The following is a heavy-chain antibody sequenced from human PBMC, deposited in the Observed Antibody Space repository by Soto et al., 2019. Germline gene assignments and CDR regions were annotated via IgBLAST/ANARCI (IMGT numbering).Heavy chain of an antibody. J-gene: IGHJ6*02. Sequence: GASVKVSCKASGYKFTTYAIGWVRQAPGQGLEWMGWIGPYNGNTNYAREFQGRVTITTDTFTTTVYMDLRSLRSDDTAVYYCARVACSSSSCYKISVRYGMDVWGQGTTVTVSS. CDR1: GYKFTTYA. CDR2: IGPYNGNT. D-gene: IGHD2-2*02. CDR3: ARVACSSSSCYKISVRYGMDV. V-gene: IGHV1-18*01.